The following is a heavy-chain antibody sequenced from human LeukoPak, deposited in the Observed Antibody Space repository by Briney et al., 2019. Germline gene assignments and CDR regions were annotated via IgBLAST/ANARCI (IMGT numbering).Heavy chain of an antibody. J-gene: IGHJ4*02. V-gene: IGHV3-23*01. Sequence: GGSLRLSCAASGFTFSSYAMSWVRQAPGKGLEWVSAISGSGGSTYYADSVQGRFIISRDSSKNTLYLQMNSLRADDTAIYYCAKEPVSIAAAVHFDYWGQGTLVTVSS. D-gene: IGHD6-13*01. CDR1: GFTFSSYA. CDR2: ISGSGGST. CDR3: AKEPVSIAAAVHFDY.